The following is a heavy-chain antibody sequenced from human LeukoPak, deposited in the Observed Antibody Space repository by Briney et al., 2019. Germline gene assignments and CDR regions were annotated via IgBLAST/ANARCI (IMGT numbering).Heavy chain of an antibody. CDR1: GFTFSSYG. V-gene: IGHV3-23*01. D-gene: IGHD1-26*01. J-gene: IGHJ4*02. CDR2: ISGSGGNT. Sequence: GGSLRLSCAASGFTFSSYGMNWVRQAPGKGLEWVSAISGSGGNTYYADSVKGRVTISRDNAKNSLYLQMNSLRAEDTAVYYCARRRYSGSSQHFDYWGQGTLVTVSS. CDR3: ARRRYSGSSQHFDY.